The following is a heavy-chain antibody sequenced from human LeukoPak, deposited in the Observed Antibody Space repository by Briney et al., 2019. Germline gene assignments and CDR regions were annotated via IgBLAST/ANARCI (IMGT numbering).Heavy chain of an antibody. J-gene: IGHJ3*02. CDR1: GFTFSSYG. V-gene: IGHV3-30*03. CDR3: ARGRYSSSQGAFDI. Sequence: PGGSLRLSCAASGFTFSSYGMHWVRQAPGKGLEWVAVISYDGGDKYYTDSVKGRFTISRDKSENTLYLQMNSLRAEDTAVYYCARGRYSSSQGAFDIWGQGTMVTVSS. D-gene: IGHD6-13*01. CDR2: ISYDGGDK.